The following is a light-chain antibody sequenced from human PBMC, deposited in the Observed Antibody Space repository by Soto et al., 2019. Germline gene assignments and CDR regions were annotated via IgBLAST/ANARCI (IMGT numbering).Light chain of an antibody. J-gene: IGKJ1*01. CDR3: QQYNNWWT. Sequence: EIVMTQSPATLSVSPGGRATLSCRASQSVSNNLAWYQKKPGQAPRLLIYGASTRATGIPARFSGSGSGTEFTLTISSLQSDDFAFYYCQQYNNWWTFGQGTRVDIK. CDR1: QSVSNN. V-gene: IGKV3-15*01. CDR2: GAS.